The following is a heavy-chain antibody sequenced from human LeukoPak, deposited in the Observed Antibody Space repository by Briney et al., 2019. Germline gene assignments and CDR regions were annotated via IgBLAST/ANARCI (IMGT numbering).Heavy chain of an antibody. Sequence: PGGSLRLSCAVSGFTFISYGMQWVRQAPGKGLAWVSRMNTDGSSTTYADSVKGRFTISRDSAKNTLYLEMNSLRAEDTAVYYCARELPREVTLDYWGQGTLVTVSS. CDR1: GFTFISYG. CDR3: ARELPREVTLDY. V-gene: IGHV3-74*01. CDR2: MNTDGSST. D-gene: IGHD2-21*02. J-gene: IGHJ4*01.